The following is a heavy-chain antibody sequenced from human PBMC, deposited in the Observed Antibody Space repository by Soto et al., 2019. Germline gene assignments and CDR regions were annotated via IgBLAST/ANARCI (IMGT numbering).Heavy chain of an antibody. CDR1: GDSYSTSTYP. Sequence: SETLSLTCHMSGDSYSTSTYPWSWIRQPQGKARLWIGFIYPSGVTSYNPSLASRVPISLDRSNTQCSLQLKSVTAADTAVYCCAGMPYTSGIRFDPWGPGSLLTVSS. J-gene: IGHJ5*02. CDR3: AGMPYTSGIRFDP. CDR2: IYPSGVT. D-gene: IGHD6-19*01. V-gene: IGHV4-30-2*01.